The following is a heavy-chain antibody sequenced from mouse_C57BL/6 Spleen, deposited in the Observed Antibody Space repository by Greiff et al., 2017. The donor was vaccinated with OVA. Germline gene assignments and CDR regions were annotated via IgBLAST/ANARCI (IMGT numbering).Heavy chain of an antibody. J-gene: IGHJ2*01. CDR3: ASQDYYGSSYGGFDY. D-gene: IGHD1-1*01. Sequence: QVQLQQSGPELVKPGASVKISCKASGYAFSSSWMNWVKQRPGKGLEWIGRIYPGDGDTNYNGKFKGKATLTADKSSSTAYMQLSSLTSEDSAVYFCASQDYYGSSYGGFDYWGQGTTLTVSS. CDR2: IYPGDGDT. CDR1: GYAFSSSW. V-gene: IGHV1-82*01.